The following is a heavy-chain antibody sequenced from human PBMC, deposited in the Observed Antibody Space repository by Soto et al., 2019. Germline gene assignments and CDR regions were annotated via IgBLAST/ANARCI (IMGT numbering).Heavy chain of an antibody. D-gene: IGHD2-15*01. J-gene: IGHJ4*02. CDR3: ARGSVVAATLFDY. CDR1: GGSISSGGYY. V-gene: IGHV4-31*03. CDR2: IYYSGST. Sequence: QVQLQESGPGLVKPSQTLSLTCTVSGGSISSGGYYWSWIRQHPGTGLAWIGYIYYSGSTYYNPSLKSRVTISVDTSKNQFSLKLSSVTAADTAVYYCARGSVVAATLFDYWGQGTLVTVSS.